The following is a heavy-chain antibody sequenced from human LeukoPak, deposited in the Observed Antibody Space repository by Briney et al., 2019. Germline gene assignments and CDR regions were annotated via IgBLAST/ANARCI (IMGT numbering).Heavy chain of an antibody. CDR3: ARDRAPYSRGWSTFDY. V-gene: IGHV3-30-3*01. CDR1: GFTFSCYA. J-gene: IGHJ4*02. D-gene: IGHD6-19*01. CDR2: ISYDGSNK. Sequence: GGSLRLSCAASGFTFSCYAMHWVRQAPGKGLEWVAVISYDGSNKYYADSVKGRFTISRDNSKNTLYLQMNSLRAEDTAVYYCARDRAPYSRGWSTFDYWGQGTLVTVSS.